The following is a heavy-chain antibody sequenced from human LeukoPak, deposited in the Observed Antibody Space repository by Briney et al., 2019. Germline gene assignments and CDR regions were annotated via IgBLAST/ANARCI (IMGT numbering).Heavy chain of an antibody. Sequence: SETLSLTCTVSGGSISSSSYYWGWIRQPPGKGLEWIGTIYYTGSTYYNPSLKSRVTISVDTSNNQFSLKLSSVTAADTAVYFCARHLYTLNDAFVIWGQGTVVTVSS. J-gene: IGHJ3*02. CDR2: IYYTGST. CDR3: ARHLYTLNDAFVI. V-gene: IGHV4-39*01. CDR1: GGSISSSSYY.